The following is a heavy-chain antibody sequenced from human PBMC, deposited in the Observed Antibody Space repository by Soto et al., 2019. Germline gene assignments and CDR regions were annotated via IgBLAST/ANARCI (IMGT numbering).Heavy chain of an antibody. Sequence: GASVKVSCKASGYTFTSYDINWVRQATGQGLEWMGWMNPNSGNTGYAQKFQGRVTMTRNTSISTAYMELSSLRSEDTAVYYCARAMDFDYIWGSYRYTKYNWFDPWGQGTLVTVSS. V-gene: IGHV1-8*01. CDR1: GYTFTSYD. CDR3: ARAMDFDYIWGSYRYTKYNWFDP. D-gene: IGHD3-16*02. CDR2: MNPNSGNT. J-gene: IGHJ5*02.